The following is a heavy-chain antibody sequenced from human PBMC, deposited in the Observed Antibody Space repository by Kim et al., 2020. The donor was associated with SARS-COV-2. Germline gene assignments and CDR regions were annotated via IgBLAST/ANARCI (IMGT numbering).Heavy chain of an antibody. Sequence: VKGRFTISRDNSKNTLYLQMNSLRAEDTAVYYCARQYYDILTGYSYYFDYWGQGTLVTVSS. D-gene: IGHD3-9*01. J-gene: IGHJ4*02. V-gene: IGHV3-30*01. CDR3: ARQYYDILTGYSYYFDY.